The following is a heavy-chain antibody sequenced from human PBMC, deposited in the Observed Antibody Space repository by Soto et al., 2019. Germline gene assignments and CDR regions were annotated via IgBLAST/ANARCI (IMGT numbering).Heavy chain of an antibody. D-gene: IGHD1-26*01. CDR3: ATLSVGAKDY. CDR2: ISSSSSYI. CDR1: GFTFSSYS. Sequence: EVQLVESGGGLVKPGGSLRLSCAASGFTFSSYSMNWVRQAPGKGLEWVSSISSSSSYIYYADSVKGRFTISRDNAKNSLYLQMNSLRAEVTAVYYCATLSVGAKDYWGQGTLVTVSS. V-gene: IGHV3-21*01. J-gene: IGHJ4*02.